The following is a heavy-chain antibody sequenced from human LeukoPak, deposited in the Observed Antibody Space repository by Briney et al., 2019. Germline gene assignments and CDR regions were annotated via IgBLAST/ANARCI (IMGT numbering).Heavy chain of an antibody. D-gene: IGHD5-24*01. Sequence: PGGSLRLSCAASGFTFSSYAMHWVRQAPGKGLEYVSAISSNGGSTYYANSVKGRFTISRDNSKNTLYLQMGSLRAEDMAVYYCARSPDGLGYFDYWGQGTLVTVSS. V-gene: IGHV3-64*01. J-gene: IGHJ4*02. CDR2: ISSNGGST. CDR3: ARSPDGLGYFDY. CDR1: GFTFSSYA.